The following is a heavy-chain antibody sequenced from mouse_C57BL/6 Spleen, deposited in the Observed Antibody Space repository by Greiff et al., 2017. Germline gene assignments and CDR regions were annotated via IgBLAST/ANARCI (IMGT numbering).Heavy chain of an antibody. CDR2: ISSGSSTI. D-gene: IGHD1-1*01. J-gene: IGHJ2*01. V-gene: IGHV5-17*01. CDR3: ARPDYYGSSHYFDY. CDR1: GFTFSDSG. Sequence: DVKLVESGGGLVKPGGSLKLSCAASGFTFSDSGMPWVGQAPEKGREWVASISSGSSTIDYADTVKGGFTISRDNAKNTLFLQMTSLRSEDTAMYYCARPDYYGSSHYFDYWGQGTTLTVSS.